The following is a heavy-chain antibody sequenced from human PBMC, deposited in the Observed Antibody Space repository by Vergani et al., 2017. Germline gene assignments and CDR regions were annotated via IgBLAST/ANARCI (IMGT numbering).Heavy chain of an antibody. D-gene: IGHD3-10*01. CDR3: AREVARGVRLMDV. CDR1: GGSISSYY. Sequence: QVQLQESGPGLVKPSETLSLTCTVSGGSISSYYWSWIRQPPGKGLEWIGYIYYSGSTNYNPSLKSRVTISVDTSKNQFSLKLSSVTAADTAVYYCAREVARGVRLMDVWGPGTTVTVSS. J-gene: IGHJ6*02. V-gene: IGHV4-59*01. CDR2: IYYSGST.